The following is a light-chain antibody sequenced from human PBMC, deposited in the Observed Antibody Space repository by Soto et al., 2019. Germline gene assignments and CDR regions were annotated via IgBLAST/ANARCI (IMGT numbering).Light chain of an antibody. CDR1: QSVNSN. J-gene: IGKJ1*01. Sequence: EIVMMQSPATLSVSPGERATLSCRASQSVNSNLAWYQQKPGQAPRLLIYGASTRATGIPARFSGSGSGTEFTLTISSLQSEDFAVYYCQQYNNWPGWTFGQGTKVEIK. V-gene: IGKV3-15*01. CDR3: QQYNNWPGWT. CDR2: GAS.